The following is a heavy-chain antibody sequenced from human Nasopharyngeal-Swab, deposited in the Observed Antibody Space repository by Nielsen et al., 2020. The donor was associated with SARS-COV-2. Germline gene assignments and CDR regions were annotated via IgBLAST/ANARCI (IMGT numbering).Heavy chain of an antibody. Sequence: GESLKISCTASGFTFGDYAMSWVRQAPGKGLEWVGFIRSKAYGGTTEYAASVKGGFTISRDDSKSIAYLQMNSLKTEDTAVYYCTRDEVLTVATNYWGQGTLVTVSS. CDR1: GFTFGDYA. CDR2: IRSKAYGGTT. D-gene: IGHD5-12*01. J-gene: IGHJ4*02. CDR3: TRDEVLTVATNY. V-gene: IGHV3-49*04.